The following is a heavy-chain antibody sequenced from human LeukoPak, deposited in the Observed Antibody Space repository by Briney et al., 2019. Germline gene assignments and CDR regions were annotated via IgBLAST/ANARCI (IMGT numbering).Heavy chain of an antibody. CDR2: IWYDGSLK. D-gene: IGHD2-2*01. J-gene: IGHJ4*02. CDR1: GFTFSSHG. CDR3: AREGKSCSSTSCSDY. Sequence: SGGSLRLSCRASGFTFSSHGMHWVRQAPGKGLEWVAVIWYDGSLKYYSDSVKGRFTISRDNSRDTLFLQMNSLRAEDTAVYYCAREGKSCSSTSCSDYWGQGTLVTVSS. V-gene: IGHV3-33*01.